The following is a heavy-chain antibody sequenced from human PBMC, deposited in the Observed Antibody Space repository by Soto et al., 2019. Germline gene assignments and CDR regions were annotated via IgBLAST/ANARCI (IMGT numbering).Heavy chain of an antibody. V-gene: IGHV1-8*01. D-gene: IGHD2-15*01. CDR3: ARGRAPGGYCSGGSCLYYYYYMDV. CDR2: MNPNSGNT. CDR1: GYTFTSYD. Sequence: ASVKVSCKASGYTFTSYDINWVRQATGQGLEWMGWMNPNSGNTGYAQKFQGRVTMTRNTSISTAYMELSSPRSEDTAVYYCARGRAPGGYCSGGSCLYYYYYMDVWGKGTTVTVSS. J-gene: IGHJ6*03.